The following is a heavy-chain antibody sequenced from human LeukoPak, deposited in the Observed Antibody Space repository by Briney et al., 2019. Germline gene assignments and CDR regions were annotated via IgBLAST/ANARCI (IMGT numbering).Heavy chain of an antibody. Sequence: ASVKVSCKASGYTFTGYYMHWVRQAPGQGLEWMGRIDPNSGGTNYAQKFQGRVTMTRDTSISTAYMELSRLRSDDTAVYYCASTTVGATMIVSWGQGTLDTVSS. CDR2: IDPNSGGT. V-gene: IGHV1-2*06. J-gene: IGHJ4*02. CDR3: ASTTVGATMIVS. D-gene: IGHD3-22*01. CDR1: GYTFTGYY.